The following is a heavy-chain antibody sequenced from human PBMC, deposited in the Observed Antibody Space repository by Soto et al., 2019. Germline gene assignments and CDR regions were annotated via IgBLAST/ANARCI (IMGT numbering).Heavy chain of an antibody. V-gene: IGHV3-23*01. CDR3: AHAKPYSNYFYGMDV. CDR1: GFICSSYD. D-gene: IGHD4-4*01. Sequence: PGGSLRLSCAVSGFICSSYDMSWVRQAPGKGLEWVSTILVSGSTHYEDSVKGRFTISRDTSRNTLYLQMNSLRAEDTAVYYCAHAKPYSNYFYGMDVWGQGTTVTVSS. J-gene: IGHJ6*02. CDR2: ILVSGST.